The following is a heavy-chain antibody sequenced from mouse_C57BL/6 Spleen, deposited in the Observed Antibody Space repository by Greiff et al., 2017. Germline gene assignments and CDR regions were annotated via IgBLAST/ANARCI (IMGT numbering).Heavy chain of an antibody. V-gene: IGHV1-64*01. CDR1: GYTFTSYW. J-gene: IGHJ1*03. D-gene: IGHD1-1*01. CDR2: IHPNSGST. CDR3: ARSPTNGSSRHLYFDV. Sequence: QVQLQQPGAELVKPGASVKLSCKASGYTFTSYWMHWVKQRPGQGLEWIGMIHPNSGSTNYNEKFKSKATLTVDKSSSTAYMQLSSLTSEDSAVYYSARSPTNGSSRHLYFDVWGTGTTVTVSS.